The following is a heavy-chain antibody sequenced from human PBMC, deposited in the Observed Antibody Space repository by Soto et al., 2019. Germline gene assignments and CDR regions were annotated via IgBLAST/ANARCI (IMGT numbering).Heavy chain of an antibody. CDR1: GGSISSYY. J-gene: IGHJ4*02. V-gene: IGHV4-59*01. CDR3: ARQNSPYYYGSGSYWNFDY. D-gene: IGHD3-10*01. CDR2: IYYSGST. Sequence: SETLSLTCTVSGGSISSYYWSWIRQPPGKGLEWIGYIYYSGSTNYNPSLKSRVTISVDTSKNQFSLKLSSVTAADTAVYYCARQNSPYYYGSGSYWNFDYWGQGTLVTVSS.